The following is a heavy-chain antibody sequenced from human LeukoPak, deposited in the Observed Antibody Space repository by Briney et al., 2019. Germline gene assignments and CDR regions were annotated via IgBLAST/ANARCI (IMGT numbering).Heavy chain of an antibody. V-gene: IGHV3-9*01. CDR1: GFIFDDYA. Sequence: GGSLRLSCAVSGFIFDDYAMPWVRQAPGKGLEWVSGISWNSGSIGYADSVKGRFTISRDNAKNSLYLQMNSLRAEDTAFYYCAKANSYGYTGYLDYWGQGTLVTVSS. D-gene: IGHD5-18*01. J-gene: IGHJ4*02. CDR2: ISWNSGSI. CDR3: AKANSYGYTGYLDY.